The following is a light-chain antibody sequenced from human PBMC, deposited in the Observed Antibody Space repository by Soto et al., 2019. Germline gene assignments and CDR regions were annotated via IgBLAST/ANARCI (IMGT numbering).Light chain of an antibody. J-gene: IGKJ1*01. V-gene: IGKV3-15*01. CDR2: DAS. CDR1: QSISNN. Sequence: VMTQSPATLSVSPGESATLSCRASQSISNNLAWYQQKPGQAPRLLMYDASTRATGIPDRFSGSGSGAEFTLTISSLQSEELAVYYCQQYNNWPRTFGQGTKVEV. CDR3: QQYNNWPRT.